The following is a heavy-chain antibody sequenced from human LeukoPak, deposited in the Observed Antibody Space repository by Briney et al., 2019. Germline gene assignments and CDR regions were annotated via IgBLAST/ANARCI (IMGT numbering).Heavy chain of an antibody. V-gene: IGHV3-30-3*01. Sequence: GRSLRLSCAASGFTFSSYAMHWVRQAPGKGLEWVAVISYDGSNKYYADSVKGRFTISRDNSKNTLYLQMNSLRAEDTAVYYCAKEGVGYSYGTLFYWGQGTLVTVSS. D-gene: IGHD5-18*01. CDR3: AKEGVGYSYGTLFY. CDR2: ISYDGSNK. J-gene: IGHJ4*02. CDR1: GFTFSSYA.